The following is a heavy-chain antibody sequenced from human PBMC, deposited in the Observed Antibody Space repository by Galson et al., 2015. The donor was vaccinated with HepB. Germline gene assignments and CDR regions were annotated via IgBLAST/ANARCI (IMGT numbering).Heavy chain of an antibody. CDR2: ISAYNGNT. V-gene: IGHV1-18*04. CDR3: ARDPDIVVVPAAMIKYYYYGMDV. J-gene: IGHJ6*02. Sequence: SVKVSCKASGYTFTSYGISWVRQAPGQGLEWMGWISAYNGNTNYAQKLQGRVTMTTDTSTSTAYMELRSLRSDDTAVYYCARDPDIVVVPAAMIKYYYYGMDVWGRETTVTVSS. CDR1: GYTFTSYG. D-gene: IGHD2-2*01.